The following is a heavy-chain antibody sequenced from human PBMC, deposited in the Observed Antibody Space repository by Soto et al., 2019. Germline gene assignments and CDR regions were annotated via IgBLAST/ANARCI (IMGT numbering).Heavy chain of an antibody. CDR3: AREGGTATIFDF. D-gene: IGHD5-12*01. CDR2: IYYSGST. CDR1: GGSISNHGYY. J-gene: IGHJ4*02. V-gene: IGHV4-31*03. Sequence: QVQLQESGPGLVKPSQTLSLTCTVSGGSISNHGYYWSWIRQHPGKGLEWIGYIYYSGSTCYNPSPKSRLTISVDTSKSQFSLKLTSVTAADTAVDYWAREGGTATIFDFWGQGTLGTVSS.